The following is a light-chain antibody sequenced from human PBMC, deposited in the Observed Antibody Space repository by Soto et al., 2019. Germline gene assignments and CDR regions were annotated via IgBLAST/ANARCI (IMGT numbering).Light chain of an antibody. V-gene: IGLV2-14*01. CDR2: DVS. Sequence: VLAQPATVSGSPGQSITISCPGTSSDVGGYSYVSLYQQHPGKAPKFMIYDVSNRPSGVSNRFSGSKSGNTASLTISGLQAEDEADYYCCSYTTSNTRQIVFGTGTKVTVL. CDR1: SSDVGGYSY. CDR3: CSYTTSNTRQIV. J-gene: IGLJ1*01.